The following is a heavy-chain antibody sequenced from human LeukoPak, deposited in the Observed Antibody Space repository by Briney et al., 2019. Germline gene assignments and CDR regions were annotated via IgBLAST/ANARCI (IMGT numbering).Heavy chain of an antibody. Sequence: PGGSLRLSCAASGFTFSSYAMHWVRQAPGKGLESVAVISYDGSNKYYADSVKGRFTISRDNSKNTLYLQMNSLRAEDTAVYYCARDVRKALGYWGQGTLVTVSS. CDR1: GFTFSSYA. CDR2: ISYDGSNK. J-gene: IGHJ4*02. CDR3: ARDVRKALGY. D-gene: IGHD2/OR15-2a*01. V-gene: IGHV3-30*04.